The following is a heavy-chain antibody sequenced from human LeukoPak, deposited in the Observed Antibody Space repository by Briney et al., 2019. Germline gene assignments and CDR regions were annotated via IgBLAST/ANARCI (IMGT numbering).Heavy chain of an antibody. Sequence: GGSLRLSCAASGFTFSSYWMSWVRQAPGKGLEWVANIKQDGSEKYYVDSVKGRFTISRDNAKNSLYLQMNSLRAEDTAVYYCARVDGTTLLGRFDYWGQGTLVTVSS. CDR3: ARVDGTTLLGRFDY. CDR2: IKQDGSEK. D-gene: IGHD4-11*01. J-gene: IGHJ4*02. CDR1: GFTFSSYW. V-gene: IGHV3-7*01.